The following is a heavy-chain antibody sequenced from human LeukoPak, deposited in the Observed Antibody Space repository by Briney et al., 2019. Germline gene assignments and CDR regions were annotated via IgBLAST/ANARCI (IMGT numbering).Heavy chain of an antibody. V-gene: IGHV3-11*04. CDR2: ISSSGNTI. Sequence: GGSLRLSCAASGFTFSDYYMSWIRQAPGKGLEWVSYISSSGNTIYYADSVKGRFTISRDNAKNSLYLQMNSLRAEDTAVYYCARGSVLLWFGELFEYYFDYWGQGTLVTVSS. J-gene: IGHJ4*02. D-gene: IGHD3-10*01. CDR1: GFTFSDYY. CDR3: ARGSVLLWFGELFEYYFDY.